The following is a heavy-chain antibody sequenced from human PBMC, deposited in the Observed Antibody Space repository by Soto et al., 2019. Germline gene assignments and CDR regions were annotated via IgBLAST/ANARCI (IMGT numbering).Heavy chain of an antibody. V-gene: IGHV1-2*02. CDR2: INPNSGGT. Sequence: ASVKVSCKASGYIFTAYSMHWVRQAPGQGLEWMGWINPNSGGTNYAQKFQGRVTMTRDTSISTAYMELSRLRSDDTAVYYCARGSSSWYTDPSYYGMDVWGQGTTVTVSS. J-gene: IGHJ6*02. CDR1: GYIFTAYS. CDR3: ARGSSSWYTDPSYYGMDV. D-gene: IGHD6-13*01.